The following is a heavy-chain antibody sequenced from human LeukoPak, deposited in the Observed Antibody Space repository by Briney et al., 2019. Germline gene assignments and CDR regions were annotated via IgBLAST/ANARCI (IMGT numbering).Heavy chain of an antibody. CDR3: ARAQEADY. CDR2: VSSSGGKT. CDR1: GFAISSYT. J-gene: IGHJ4*02. V-gene: IGHV3-21*01. Sequence: PGGSLRLSCAASGFAISSYTMNWVRLAPGKGLEWVSSVSSSGGKTHYADSLRGRFTVSRDNANNLLYLQIDSLRADATAVYYCARAQEADYWGQGTLVTVSS.